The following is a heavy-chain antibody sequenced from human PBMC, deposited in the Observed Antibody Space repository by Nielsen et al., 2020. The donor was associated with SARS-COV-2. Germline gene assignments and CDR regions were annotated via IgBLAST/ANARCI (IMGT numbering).Heavy chain of an antibody. CDR2: IHWDDDK. CDR3: AHTRPGSYGLFDH. Sequence: SGPTLVKPTQTLTLICTFSGFSFSTSEVGVAWIRQPPGKALEWLAVIHWDDDKRYTPSLRKRLTISKDTSKNQVVLTMTNMDPVDTATYFCAHTRPGSYGLFDHWGQGTLVTVSS. J-gene: IGHJ4*02. CDR1: GFSFSTSEVG. D-gene: IGHD3-10*01. V-gene: IGHV2-5*02.